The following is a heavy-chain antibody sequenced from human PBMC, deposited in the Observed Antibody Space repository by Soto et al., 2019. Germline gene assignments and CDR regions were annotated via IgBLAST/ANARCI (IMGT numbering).Heavy chain of an antibody. CDR3: ARGREYSFGYNWFDP. CDR2: INPTAGRT. V-gene: IGHV1-46*01. D-gene: IGHD5-12*01. J-gene: IGHJ5*02. Sequence: QVQLVQSGAEVRKPGASLKLSCQTSGYHFTSYHMHWVRQAPGQGLEWMGVINPTAGRTRYSQRFQDRVTMTRDTSTSTVYMELSSLRSEDTATYFCARGREYSFGYNWFDPWGQGTLVTVSS. CDR1: GYHFTSYH.